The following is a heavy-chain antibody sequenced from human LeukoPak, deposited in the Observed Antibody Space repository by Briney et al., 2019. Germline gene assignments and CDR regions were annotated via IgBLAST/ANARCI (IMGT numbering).Heavy chain of an antibody. J-gene: IGHJ6*03. V-gene: IGHV4-59*01. CDR1: GGSISSYY. CDR3: ARRPHYYYYYMDV. CDR2: IYYSGST. Sequence: SETLSLTCTVSGGSISSYYWSWIRQPPGKGLEWIGYIYYSGSTNYNPSLKSRVTISVDTSKNQFSLKLSSVTAADTAVYYCARRPHYYYYYMDVWGKGTTVTVSS.